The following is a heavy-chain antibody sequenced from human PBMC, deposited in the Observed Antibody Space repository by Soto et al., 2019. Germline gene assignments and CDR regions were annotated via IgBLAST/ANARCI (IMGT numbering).Heavy chain of an antibody. D-gene: IGHD2-15*01. CDR1: CDSITMSNW. CDR2: TWHTGIT. V-gene: IGHV4-4*02. CDR3: ASICSGGSCHFDL. J-gene: IGHJ4*02. Sequence: SXTLSLTFGVYCDSITMSNWWSWVRQPPGKGLEWIGETWHTGITKYNPSLHSRVTISVDTSKNHFSLQLSSATAADTAVYYCASICSGGSCHFDLWGQGTLVTVSS.